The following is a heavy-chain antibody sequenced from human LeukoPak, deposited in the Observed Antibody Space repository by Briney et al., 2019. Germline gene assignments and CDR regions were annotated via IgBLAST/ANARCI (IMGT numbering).Heavy chain of an antibody. V-gene: IGHV3-23*01. CDR1: GFTFSTYD. CDR3: AKIIAVAGKLVYYYYGMDV. J-gene: IGHJ6*02. D-gene: IGHD6-19*01. CDR2: IRGHDGST. Sequence: GGSLRLSCAASGFTFSTYDMSWFRQAPGKGLEWVSLIRGHDGSTYYANSVKGRFTLSRDNSKDALYLQMNSLTAEDTAVYYCAKIIAVAGKLVYYYYGMDVWGQGTTVTVSS.